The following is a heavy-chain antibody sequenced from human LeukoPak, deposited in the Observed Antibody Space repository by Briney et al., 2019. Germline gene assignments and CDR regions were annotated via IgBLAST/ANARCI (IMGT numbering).Heavy chain of an antibody. CDR2: ISWNSGSI. D-gene: IGHD1-26*01. Sequence: GGSLRLSCAASGFTFDDYAMHWVRQAPGKGLEWVSGISWNSGSIGYADSVKGRFTISRDNAKNSLYLQMNSLRAEDTAVYYCTRRKGRVGATAWGQGTLVTVSS. J-gene: IGHJ5*02. CDR3: TRRKGRVGATA. V-gene: IGHV3-9*01. CDR1: GFTFDDYA.